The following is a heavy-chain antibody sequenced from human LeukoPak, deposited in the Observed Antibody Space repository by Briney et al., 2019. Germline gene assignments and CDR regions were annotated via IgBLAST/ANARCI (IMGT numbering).Heavy chain of an antibody. D-gene: IGHD3-22*01. J-gene: IGHJ4*02. CDR1: GGSISSGSYY. V-gene: IGHV4-61*02. CDR2: IYTSGST. CDR3: ARVTTGGYYNY. Sequence: PSETLSLTCTVSGGSISSGSYYRSWIRQPAGKGLEWIGRIYTSGSTNYNPSLKSRVTISLDTSENHFSLKLGSVTAADTAVYYCARVTTGGYYNYWGQGTLVTVSS.